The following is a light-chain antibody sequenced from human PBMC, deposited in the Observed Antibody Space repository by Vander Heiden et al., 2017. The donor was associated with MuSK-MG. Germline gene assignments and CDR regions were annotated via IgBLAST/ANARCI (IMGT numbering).Light chain of an antibody. Sequence: DIQMTQSPSSLSASVGDSVTITCQASQGLGNYLNWYQQKPGKAPKLLIYDASILESGVPSRFSGRGSGRDFTFIISSLQPEDIATYYCQQYDYTHQTFGPGTKVEI. CDR2: DAS. CDR3: QQYDYTHQT. V-gene: IGKV1-33*01. CDR1: QGLGNY. J-gene: IGKJ3*01.